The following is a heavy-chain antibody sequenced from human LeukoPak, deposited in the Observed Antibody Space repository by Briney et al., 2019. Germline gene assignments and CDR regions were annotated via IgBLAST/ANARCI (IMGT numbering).Heavy chain of an antibody. CDR2: ISAYNGNT. Sequence: ASVKVSCKASGYTFTSYGISWVRQAPGQGLEWMGWISAYNGNTNYAQKLQGRVTMTTDTSTSTAHMELRSLRSDDTAVYYCARDSLRGSSSWYRYWGQGTLVTVSS. D-gene: IGHD6-13*01. J-gene: IGHJ4*02. CDR3: ARDSLRGSSSWYRY. CDR1: GYTFTSYG. V-gene: IGHV1-18*01.